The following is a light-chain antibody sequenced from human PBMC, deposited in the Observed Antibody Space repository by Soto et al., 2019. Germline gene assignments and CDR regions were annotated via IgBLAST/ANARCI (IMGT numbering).Light chain of an antibody. J-gene: IGKJ5*01. CDR1: QSIFMY. Sequence: DIQMTQSPSSLSASIGDRVTITCRASQSIFMYLNWYQQKPGKAPNLLLYHSSTLQIGVPSRFSDSGSGTDFTLTISSLQPEDVATYYCKHTYTAPIAFGQGTLL. CDR3: KHTYTAPIA. CDR2: HSS. V-gene: IGKV1-39*01.